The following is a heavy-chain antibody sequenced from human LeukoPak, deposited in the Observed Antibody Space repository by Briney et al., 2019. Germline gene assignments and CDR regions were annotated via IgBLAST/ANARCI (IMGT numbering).Heavy chain of an antibody. J-gene: IGHJ4*02. V-gene: IGHV1-2*02. D-gene: IGHD6-13*01. CDR3: GSARISSSGFDS. CDR1: GYTFTGYY. Sequence: ASVKVSCKASGYTFTGYYMHWVGQAPGQGREWMGWINPNSGGTNYAQKFQGRVTMTRDTSVSTAYMELSSLRSEDTAVYYCGSARISSSGFDSWGQGTLVTVSS. CDR2: INPNSGGT.